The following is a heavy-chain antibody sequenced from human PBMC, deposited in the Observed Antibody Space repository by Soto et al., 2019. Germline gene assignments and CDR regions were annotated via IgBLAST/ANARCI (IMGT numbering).Heavy chain of an antibody. CDR3: ARDSRAMRVFDL. Sequence: QVQLQESGPGLVKPSETLSLTCTVSGGAISNYYWNWVRQPPGKGPEWIGDIYYSGTTTYNPSLKSRVTMSVDTSKNQFSLKLSSVTAADTAVYYCARDSRAMRVFDLWGRGTLVTVYS. J-gene: IGHJ2*01. CDR2: IYYSGTT. CDR1: GGAISNYY. V-gene: IGHV4-59*01. D-gene: IGHD2-2*01.